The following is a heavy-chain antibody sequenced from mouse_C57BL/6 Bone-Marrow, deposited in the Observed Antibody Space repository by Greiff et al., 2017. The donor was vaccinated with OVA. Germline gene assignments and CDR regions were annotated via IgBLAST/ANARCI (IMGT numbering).Heavy chain of an antibody. CDR1: GYTFTSYW. Sequence: QVQLHQSGAELAKPGASVKLSCKASGYTFTSYWMHWVNQRPGQGLEWLGYINPSSGYTKYNQKFKDKATLTADKASSTAYMQLSSLTYEDSAVYYCASRGYSNCEDYWGQGTTLTVSS. V-gene: IGHV1-7*01. CDR2: INPSSGYT. J-gene: IGHJ2*01. CDR3: ASRGYSNCEDY. D-gene: IGHD2-5*01.